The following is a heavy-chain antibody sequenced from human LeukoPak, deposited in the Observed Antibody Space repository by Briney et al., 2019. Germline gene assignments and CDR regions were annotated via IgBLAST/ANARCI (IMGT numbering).Heavy chain of an antibody. Sequence: SGPTLVKPTQTLTLTCTFSGLSLSTSGVGVGWIRQPPGKALEWLALIYWNDDKRYSPSLKSRLTITKDTSKNQVVLTMTNMDPVDTATYYCAHRRFLDSSGYFDYWGQGTLVTVSS. CDR3: AHRRFLDSSGYFDY. V-gene: IGHV2-5*01. J-gene: IGHJ4*02. CDR1: GLSLSTSGVG. CDR2: IYWNDDK. D-gene: IGHD3-22*01.